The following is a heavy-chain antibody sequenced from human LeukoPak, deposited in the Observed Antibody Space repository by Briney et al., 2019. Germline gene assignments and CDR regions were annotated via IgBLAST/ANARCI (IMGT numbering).Heavy chain of an antibody. V-gene: IGHV4-4*02. CDR1: GGSLSSGHR. Sequence: SESLSLSCAVFGGSLSSGHRWTGVRQPPGRGLEGAGEIYRSRSTDYNPSLKSRVTISVDKSKNQFSLKMSFLTAADTAVYYCARVRVVRGWHFDLWGRGTLVTVSS. CDR3: ARVRVVRGWHFDL. D-gene: IGHD3-10*01. J-gene: IGHJ2*01. CDR2: IYRSRST.